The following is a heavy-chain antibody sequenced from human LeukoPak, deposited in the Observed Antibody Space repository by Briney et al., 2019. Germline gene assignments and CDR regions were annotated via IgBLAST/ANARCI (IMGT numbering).Heavy chain of an antibody. CDR3: AKTDSGFDY. V-gene: IGHV3-30*04. J-gene: IGHJ4*01. Sequence: GRSLRLSCAASGFTFSSYAMHWVRQAPGKGLEWVAVISYDGSNKYYADSVKGRFTISRDNAKNSLYLQMNSLRAEDTALYYCAKTDSGFDYWGHGTLVTVSS. D-gene: IGHD2-15*01. CDR1: GFTFSSYA. CDR2: ISYDGSNK.